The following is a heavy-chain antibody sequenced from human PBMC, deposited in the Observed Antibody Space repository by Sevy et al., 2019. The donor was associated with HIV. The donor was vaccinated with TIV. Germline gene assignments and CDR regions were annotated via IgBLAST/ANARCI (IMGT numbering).Heavy chain of an antibody. Sequence: GGSLRLSCAASGFNFLSYVISWVRQTPGQGLEWVSSISSSGGFTYYADSVKGRFTISRDNSKNSVDLQINSLRADDTXVYFCAKEESGGYFWGQGTLVTVSS. D-gene: IGHD6-19*01. CDR3: AKEESGGYF. CDR2: ISSSGGFT. V-gene: IGHV3-23*01. J-gene: IGHJ4*02. CDR1: GFNFLSYV.